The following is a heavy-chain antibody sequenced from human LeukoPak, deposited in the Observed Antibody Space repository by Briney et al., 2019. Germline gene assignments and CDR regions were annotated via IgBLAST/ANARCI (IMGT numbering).Heavy chain of an antibody. V-gene: IGHV1-18*01. CDR2: MSGYNDDT. J-gene: IGHJ3*02. CDR1: GYIFTTYG. Sequence: ASVKVSCKASGYIFTTYGISWVRQAPGQGLEWMGWMSGYNDDTNYAQKLQGRVTMTTDTSTSTAYMELRGLTSDDTAVYYCARDHGFSGGSYFDTFDIWGRGTMVTVSS. D-gene: IGHD1-26*01. CDR3: ARDHGFSGGSYFDTFDI.